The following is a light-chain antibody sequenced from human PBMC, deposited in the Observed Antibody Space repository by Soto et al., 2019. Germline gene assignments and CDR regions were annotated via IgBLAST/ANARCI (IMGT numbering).Light chain of an antibody. V-gene: IGKV3-20*01. J-gene: IGKJ1*01. CDR2: GAS. CDR3: QQYGSSTWT. Sequence: EIVMTQSPATLSVSPGEGATLSCRASESVSISLAWYQHKPGQPPRLLIHGASTRASGVPPRFSGSGSGTDFTLTISRLEPEDFAVYYCQQYGSSTWTFGQGTKVDIK. CDR1: ESVSIS.